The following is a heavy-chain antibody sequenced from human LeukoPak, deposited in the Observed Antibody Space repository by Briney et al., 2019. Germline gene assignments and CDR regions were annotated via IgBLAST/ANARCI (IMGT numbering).Heavy chain of an antibody. V-gene: IGHV3-21*01. CDR3: ARDPWVGVTTDY. D-gene: IGHD4-11*01. CDR1: GFTFSSYT. J-gene: IGHJ4*02. Sequence: GGSLRLSCAASGFTFSSYTMNWVRQAPGKGLEWVSSISSSSIYIYYADSVKGRSTISRDNAKNSLYLQMNSLRAEDTAVYYCARDPWVGVTTDYWGQGTLVTVSS. CDR2: ISSSSIYI.